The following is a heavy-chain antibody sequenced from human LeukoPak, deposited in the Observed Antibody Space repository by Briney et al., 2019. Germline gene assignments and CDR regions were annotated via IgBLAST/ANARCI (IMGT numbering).Heavy chain of an antibody. D-gene: IGHD2-15*01. Sequence: GSLRLSCVTSGFTFDDYGFTWVRQAPGKGLEWVSGINWNGNGTGYADFVKGRFTMSRDNAKNTLYLQMNSLRAEDTALYYCVRVMPAAPSDYWGQGTLVTVSS. V-gene: IGHV3-20*04. J-gene: IGHJ4*02. CDR3: VRVMPAAPSDY. CDR1: GFTFDDYG. CDR2: INWNGNGT.